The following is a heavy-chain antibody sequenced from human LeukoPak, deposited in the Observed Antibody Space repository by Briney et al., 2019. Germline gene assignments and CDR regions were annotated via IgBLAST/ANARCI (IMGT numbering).Heavy chain of an antibody. V-gene: IGHV3-15*01. J-gene: IGHJ6*03. CDR2: IKSKTDGGTT. CDR3: TTDLGRSWYDYYYYMDV. Sequence: GGSLRLSCAASGFTFSSYWMSWVRQAPGKGLEWVGRIKSKTDGGTTDYAAPVKGRFTISRDDSKNTLYLQMNSLKTEDTAVYYCTTDLGRSWYDYYYYMDVWGKGTTVTISS. D-gene: IGHD6-13*01. CDR1: GFTFSSYW.